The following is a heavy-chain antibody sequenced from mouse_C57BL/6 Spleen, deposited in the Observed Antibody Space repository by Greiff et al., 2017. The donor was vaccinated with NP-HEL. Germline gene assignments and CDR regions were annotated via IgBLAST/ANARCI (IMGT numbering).Heavy chain of an antibody. CDR1: GFTFSDYY. V-gene: IGHV5-16*01. CDR3: ARVYSYYFDY. Sequence: LQQSEGGLVQPGSSMKLSCTASGFTFSDYYMAWVRQVPEKGLEWVANINYDGSSTYYLDSLKSRFIISRDNAKNILYLQMSSLKSEDTATYYCARVYSYYFDYWGQGTTLTVSS. D-gene: IGHD2-1*01. J-gene: IGHJ2*01. CDR2: INYDGSST.